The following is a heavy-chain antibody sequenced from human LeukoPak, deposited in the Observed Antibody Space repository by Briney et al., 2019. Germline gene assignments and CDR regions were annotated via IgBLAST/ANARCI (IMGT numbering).Heavy chain of an antibody. V-gene: IGHV4-59*08. CDR1: GGSISSYY. CDR3: ARRTVAATLSFFYYYGMDV. CDR2: IYYSGST. Sequence: SETLSLTCTVSGGSISSYYWSWIRQPPGKGLEWIGYIYYSGSTNYNPSLKSRVTISVDTSKDQFSLKLSSVTAADTAVYYCARRTVAATLSFFYYYGMDVWGQGTTVTVSS. J-gene: IGHJ6*02. D-gene: IGHD2-15*01.